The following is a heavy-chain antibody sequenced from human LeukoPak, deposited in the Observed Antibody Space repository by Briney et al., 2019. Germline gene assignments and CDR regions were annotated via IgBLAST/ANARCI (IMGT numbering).Heavy chain of an antibody. V-gene: IGHV1-2*02. J-gene: IGHJ4*02. CDR1: GFTLIGHY. CDR3: ATPWGCTRPDCPLLH. Sequence: GASVKVSCKASGFTLIGHYLHWVRQAPGQGLQWMGWINRESGDTKYAQNFQGRVTVTRDTSISTSYMELSSLRSDDTAVYYCATPWGCTRPDCPLLHWGQGTLVAVSS. D-gene: IGHD2-8*01. CDR2: INRESGDT.